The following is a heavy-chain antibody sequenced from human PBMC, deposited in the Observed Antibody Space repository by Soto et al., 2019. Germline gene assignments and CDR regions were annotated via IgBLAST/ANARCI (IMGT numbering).Heavy chain of an antibody. D-gene: IGHD3-3*01. V-gene: IGHV1-2*02. Sequence: KVSCKASGYTFTGYYMHWVRQAPGQGLEWMGWINPNSGGTNYAQKFQGRVTMTRDTSISTAYMELSRLRSDDTAVYYCAREPRITYYDFWSGYPQPYNWFDPWGQGTLVTVSS. J-gene: IGHJ5*02. CDR2: INPNSGGT. CDR1: GYTFTGYY. CDR3: AREPRITYYDFWSGYPQPYNWFDP.